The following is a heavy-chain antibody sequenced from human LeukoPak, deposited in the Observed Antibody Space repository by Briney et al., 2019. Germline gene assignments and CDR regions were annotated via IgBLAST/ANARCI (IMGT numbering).Heavy chain of an antibody. J-gene: IGHJ4*02. CDR3: ARDHKRLRTLSGYTY. V-gene: IGHV3-7*01. CDR1: GFTFSGYW. D-gene: IGHD3-22*01. Sequence: GGSLRLSCAASGFTFSGYWMSWVRQAPGKGLEWVANIKQDGSEKYYVDSVKGRFTISRDNAKNSLYLQMNSLRAEDTAVYYCARDHKRLRTLSGYTYWGQGTLVTVSS. CDR2: IKQDGSEK.